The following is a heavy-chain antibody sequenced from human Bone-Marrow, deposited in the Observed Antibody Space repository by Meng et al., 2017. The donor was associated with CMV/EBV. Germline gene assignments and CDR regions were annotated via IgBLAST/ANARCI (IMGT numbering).Heavy chain of an antibody. CDR1: GGSISSSSYY. CDR2: IYYSGST. CDR3: ARGSGVVVPAAIAY. D-gene: IGHD2-2*01. V-gene: IGHV4-39*07. J-gene: IGHJ4*02. Sequence: SETLSLTCTVSGGSISSSSYYWGWIRQPPGKGLEWIGSIYYSGSTYYNPSLKSRVTISVDTSKNQFSLKLSSVTAADTAVYYCARGSGVVVPAAIAYWGQGKLVPVAS.